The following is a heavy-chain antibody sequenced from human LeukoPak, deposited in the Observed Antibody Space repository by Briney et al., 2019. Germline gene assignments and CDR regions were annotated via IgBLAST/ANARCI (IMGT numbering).Heavy chain of an antibody. J-gene: IGHJ4*02. Sequence: GGSLRLSCAASGFTFSDHYMIWLRQAAGKRLESISYISHNGDTKYYADSVKGRLSISRDNAKSSLYLEMNSLRVEDTAVYYCARDRHGYFDYWGQGTLVTVSS. CDR1: GFTFSDHY. CDR2: ISHNGDTK. V-gene: IGHV3-11*01. CDR3: ARDRHGYFDY. D-gene: IGHD6-13*01.